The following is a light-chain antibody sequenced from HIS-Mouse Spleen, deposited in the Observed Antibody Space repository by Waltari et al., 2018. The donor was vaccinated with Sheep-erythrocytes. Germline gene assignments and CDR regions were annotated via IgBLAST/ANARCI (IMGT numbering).Light chain of an antibody. CDR3: CSYAGSSTPWV. J-gene: IGLJ3*02. Sequence: QSALTQPASVSGSPGQSITISCTGTSSDVGSYNLVSWYQQPPGKAPKLMIYEGSKRPSGVSKRFSGCKSGNTASLTISGLQAEDEADYYCCSYAGSSTPWVFGGGTKLTVL. CDR1: SSDVGSYNL. CDR2: EGS. V-gene: IGLV2-23*01.